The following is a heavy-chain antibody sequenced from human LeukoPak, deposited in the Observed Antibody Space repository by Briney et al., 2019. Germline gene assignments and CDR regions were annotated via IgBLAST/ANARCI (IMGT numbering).Heavy chain of an antibody. Sequence: PGGSLRLSCAASVFSVSSNYMSSVRQTPGTGLEWVSVIYSGGSTYYTVSTKGRFTISCHKSKNRLHLILNSTGAEDTAVYYCAGPTCLRGGYCGTNSWGQGTLVTVSS. CDR3: AGPTCLRGGYCGTNS. D-gene: IGHD2-2*01. V-gene: IGHV3-53*04. CDR2: IYSGGST. J-gene: IGHJ4*02. CDR1: VFSVSSNY.